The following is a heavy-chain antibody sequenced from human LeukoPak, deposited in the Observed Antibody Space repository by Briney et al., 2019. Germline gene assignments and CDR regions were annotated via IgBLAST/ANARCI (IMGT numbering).Heavy chain of an antibody. CDR3: AKGLGGAYIAARLFDY. CDR1: GFTFSSYA. Sequence: GGSLRLSCAASGFTFSSYAMSWVRQAPGKGPEWVSAISGSGGSTYYADSVKGRFTISRDNSKNTLYLQMNSLRAEDTAVYYCAKGLGGAYIAARLFDYWGQGTLVTVSS. CDR2: ISGSGGST. J-gene: IGHJ4*02. D-gene: IGHD6-6*01. V-gene: IGHV3-23*01.